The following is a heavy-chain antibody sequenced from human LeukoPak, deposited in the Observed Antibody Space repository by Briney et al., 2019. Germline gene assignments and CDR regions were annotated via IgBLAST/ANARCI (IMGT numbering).Heavy chain of an antibody. CDR2: MNPNSGNT. D-gene: IGHD1-26*01. CDR3: ARDRKETYSGSYYAAFDI. Sequence: GASVKVSCKASGYTFTSYDINWVRQATGQGLEWMGWMNPNSGNTGYAQKFQGRVTMTRDMSTSTVYMELSSLRSEDTAVYYCARDRKETYSGSYYAAFDIWGQGTMVTVSS. V-gene: IGHV1-8*01. CDR1: GYTFTSYD. J-gene: IGHJ3*02.